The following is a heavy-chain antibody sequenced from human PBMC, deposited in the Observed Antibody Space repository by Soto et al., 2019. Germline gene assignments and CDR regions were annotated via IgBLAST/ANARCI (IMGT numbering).Heavy chain of an antibody. CDR3: ARGAIFGVRYYYYGMDV. Sequence: KSSETLSLTCAVYGGSFSGCYWSWIRQPPGKGLEWIGEINHSGSTNYNPSLKSRVTISVDTSKNQFSLKLSSVTAADTAVYYCARGAIFGVRYYYYGMDVWGQGTTVTVSS. CDR1: GGSFSGCY. V-gene: IGHV4-34*01. CDR2: INHSGST. J-gene: IGHJ6*02. D-gene: IGHD3-3*01.